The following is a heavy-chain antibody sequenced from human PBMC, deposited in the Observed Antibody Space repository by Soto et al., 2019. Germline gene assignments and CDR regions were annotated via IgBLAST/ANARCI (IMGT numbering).Heavy chain of an antibody. V-gene: IGHV5-51*01. J-gene: IGHJ6*03. CDR2: IYPGDSDT. D-gene: IGHD4-4*01. CDR1: GYSFTSYW. CDR3: ARRREGYSTYGNDYYYYYLYV. Sequence: GESLKISCKGSGYSFTSYWIGWARQMPGKGLEWMGIIYPGDSDTRYSPSFQGQVTISADKSISTAYLQWSSLKASDTAMYYCARRREGYSTYGNDYYYYYLYVLGKRNTVPVS.